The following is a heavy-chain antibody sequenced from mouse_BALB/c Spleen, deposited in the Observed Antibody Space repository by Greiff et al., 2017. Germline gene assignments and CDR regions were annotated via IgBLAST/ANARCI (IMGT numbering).Heavy chain of an antibody. Sequence: LVESGAELVKPGASVKLSCKTSGYTFTSYWIQWVKQRPGQGLGWIGEIFPGTGTTYYNEKFKGKATLTIDTSSSTAYMQLSSLTSEDSAVYFCATRYDGYYRYWGQGTSVTVSS. CDR3: ATRYDGYYRY. CDR2: IFPGTGTT. D-gene: IGHD2-3*01. J-gene: IGHJ4*01. CDR1: GYTFTSYW. V-gene: IGHV1S132*01.